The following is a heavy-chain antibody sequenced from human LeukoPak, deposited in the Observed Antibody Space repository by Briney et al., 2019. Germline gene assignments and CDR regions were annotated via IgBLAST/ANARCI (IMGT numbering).Heavy chain of an antibody. CDR1: GGSISSSSYY. CDR2: IYFSGST. J-gene: IGHJ6*02. Sequence: PSETLSLTCTVSGGSISSSSYYWGWIRQPPGKGLEWIGSIYFSGSTYYNPSLKSRVTISVDTSKNQFSLKLNSVTAADTAVYYCARHLAVAGRSFYYYGRRLGPRDHGHRLL. V-gene: IGHV4-39*01. CDR3: ARHLAVAGRSFYYYGRR. D-gene: IGHD6-19*01.